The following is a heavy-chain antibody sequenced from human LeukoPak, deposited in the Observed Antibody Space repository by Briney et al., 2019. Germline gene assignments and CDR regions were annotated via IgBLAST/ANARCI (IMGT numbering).Heavy chain of an antibody. CDR2: ISYDGSNK. CDR3: ARYYDSSGGYFDY. D-gene: IGHD3-22*01. CDR1: GFTFSSYA. Sequence: GGSLRLSCAASGFTFSSYAMHWVRQAPGKGLEWVAVISYDGSNKYYADSVKGRFTISRDNSKNTLYLQMNSLRAEDTAVYYCARYYDSSGGYFDYWGQGTLVTVSS. V-gene: IGHV3-30*01. J-gene: IGHJ4*02.